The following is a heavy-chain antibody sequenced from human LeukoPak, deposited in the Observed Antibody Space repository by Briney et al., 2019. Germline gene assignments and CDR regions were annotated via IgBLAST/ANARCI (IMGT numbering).Heavy chain of an antibody. V-gene: IGHV3-15*01. CDR3: TTQTKPAADAFDI. CDR1: GFTFSHAW. Sequence: GGSLRLFCAASGFTFSHAWMSWVRQAPGKGLEWVGRIKSKTDGGTTDYAAPVKGRFTISRDDSKNTLYLQMNSLKTEDTAVYYCTTQTKPAADAFDIWGQGTMVTVSS. CDR2: IKSKTDGGTT. J-gene: IGHJ3*02. D-gene: IGHD2-2*01.